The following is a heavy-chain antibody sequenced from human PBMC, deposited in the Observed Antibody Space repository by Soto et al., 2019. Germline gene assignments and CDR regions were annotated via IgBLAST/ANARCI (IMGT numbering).Heavy chain of an antibody. CDR3: ARERLGFDP. CDR2: ITNDGSTK. V-gene: IGHV3-30-3*01. J-gene: IGHJ5*02. CDR1: AITFSNYA. Sequence: QVQLVESGGGVVQPERSLRLSCAASAITFSNYAMHWVCQAPGKGLEWVAVITNDGSTKYYADSVKGRFTISRDNSKNTLYLQMNSLRGDDTAVYYCARERLGFDPWGQGTLVTVSS. D-gene: IGHD3-9*01.